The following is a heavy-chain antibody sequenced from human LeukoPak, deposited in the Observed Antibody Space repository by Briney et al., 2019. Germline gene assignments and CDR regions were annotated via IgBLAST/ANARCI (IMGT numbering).Heavy chain of an antibody. CDR2: IYNSGNT. CDR1: GGSISNYY. J-gene: IGHJ4*02. V-gene: IGHV4-59*01. Sequence: SETLSLTCTVSGGSISNYYWTWIRQPPGKGLEWIGHIYNSGNTNYNPSLKSRVTISVDTSKNQFSLKLRSVTAADTVVYYCARELYYGSGSYYFDYWGQGTLVTVSS. CDR3: ARELYYGSGSYYFDY. D-gene: IGHD3-10*01.